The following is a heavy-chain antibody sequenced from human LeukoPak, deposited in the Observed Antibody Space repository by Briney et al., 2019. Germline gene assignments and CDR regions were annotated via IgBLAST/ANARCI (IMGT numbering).Heavy chain of an antibody. D-gene: IGHD1-26*01. J-gene: IGHJ4*02. CDR2: IKPDGSEK. Sequence: PGGSLRLSCAASGLTLSNYWMSWVRQAPGKGLEWVATIKPDGSEKYYVDSVKGRFTISRDNAKRSLYLQMDSLRAEDTAVYYRARGPRIVGAIDYWGQGTLVTVSS. CDR1: GLTLSNYW. CDR3: ARGPRIVGAIDY. V-gene: IGHV3-7*01.